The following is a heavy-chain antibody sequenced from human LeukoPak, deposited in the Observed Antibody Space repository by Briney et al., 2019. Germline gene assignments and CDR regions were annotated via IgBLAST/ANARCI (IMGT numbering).Heavy chain of an antibody. V-gene: IGHV1-2*02. CDR2: INPKSGGT. CDR1: GYTFTDYY. D-gene: IGHD3-10*01. Sequence: ASVKVSCKTSGYTFTDYYMHWVRQAPGQGLEWMGWINPKSGGTNFAQTFQGRVTMTRDTSISTAYMELSRLTSDDTAVYYCATERPSVRGVIHDAFDIWGQGTMVTVSS. CDR3: ATERPSVRGVIHDAFDI. J-gene: IGHJ3*02.